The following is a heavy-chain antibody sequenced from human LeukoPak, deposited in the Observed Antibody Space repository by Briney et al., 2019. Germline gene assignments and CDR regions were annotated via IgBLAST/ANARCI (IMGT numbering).Heavy chain of an antibody. CDR2: IKSKTDGGTT. Sequence: GGSLRLSCAASGFTFSNAWMSWVRQAPGKGLEWVGRIKSKTDGGTTDYAAPVKGRFTISRDDSKNTLYLRMNSLKTEDTAVYYCTTGKGYYYSYYFDYWGQGTLVTVSS. V-gene: IGHV3-15*01. D-gene: IGHD1-26*01. CDR1: GFTFSNAW. J-gene: IGHJ4*02. CDR3: TTGKGYYYSYYFDY.